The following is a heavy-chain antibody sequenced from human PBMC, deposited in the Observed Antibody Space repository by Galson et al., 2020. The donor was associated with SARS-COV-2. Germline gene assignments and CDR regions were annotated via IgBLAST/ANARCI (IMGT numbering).Heavy chain of an antibody. CDR3: AKEGYSGSGSFENWLDP. CDR2: IRYDGSNK. V-gene: IGHV3-30*02. Sequence: GGSLRPSWPAYGFTSSRYAMHWVRQPQSKGLEWEAFIRYDGSNKKYAESVKGRFTITRDNSKNTPYLQMNSLRAEDTAIYYCAKEGYSGSGSFENWLDPWGQGTLVTVSS. J-gene: IGHJ5*02. D-gene: IGHD3-10*01. CDR1: GFTSSRYA.